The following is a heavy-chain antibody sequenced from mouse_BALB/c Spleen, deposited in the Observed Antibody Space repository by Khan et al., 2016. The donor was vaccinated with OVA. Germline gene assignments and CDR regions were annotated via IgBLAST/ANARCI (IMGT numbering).Heavy chain of an antibody. V-gene: IGHV5-6*01. CDR2: ISSGADYT. CDR3: ASHLTGSFAY. D-gene: IGHD4-1*01. Sequence: EVELVESGGDLVKPGESLKLSCAASGFTFSAYSMSWVRQTPDKRLEWVATISSGADYTYYPDGVKGRFTISRDNAKNTLYLQMSSLKSEDTAMYYCASHLTGSFAYWGQGTLVTVSA. J-gene: IGHJ3*01. CDR1: GFTFSAYS.